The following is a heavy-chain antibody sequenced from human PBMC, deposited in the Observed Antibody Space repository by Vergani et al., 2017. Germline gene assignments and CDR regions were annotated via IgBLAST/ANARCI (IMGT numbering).Heavy chain of an antibody. V-gene: IGHV3-74*03. J-gene: IGHJ5*01. CDR2: IKSDGSIT. Sequence: EVQLLESGGGLVQPGGSLRLSCSASGFSFNSYWMHWVRQVPGKGLLWVSRIKSDGSITAYADSVKGRFTISRDNARNTLYLQMNSLRVEDTGVYYCARARCIETCYMSNWLDSWGQGTLVTVSS. CDR1: GFSFNSYW. CDR3: ARARCIETCYMSNWLDS. D-gene: IGHD3-9*01.